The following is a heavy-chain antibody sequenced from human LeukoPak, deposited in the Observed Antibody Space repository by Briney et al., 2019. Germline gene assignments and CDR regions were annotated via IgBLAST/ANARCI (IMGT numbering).Heavy chain of an antibody. D-gene: IGHD2-15*01. CDR3: ARVKGSWFDR. CDR2: IYYSGST. Sequence: SETLSLTCTVSGGSISSGGYYWSWIRQHPGKGLEWIGYIYYSGSTYCNPSLKSRVTISVDTSKNQFSLKLSSVTAADTAVYYCARVKGSWFDRWGQGTLVTVSS. J-gene: IGHJ5*02. CDR1: GGSISSGGYY. V-gene: IGHV4-31*03.